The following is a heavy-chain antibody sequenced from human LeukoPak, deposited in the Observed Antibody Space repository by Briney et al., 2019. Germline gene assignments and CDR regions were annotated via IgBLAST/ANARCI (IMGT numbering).Heavy chain of an antibody. D-gene: IGHD3-3*01. CDR3: ARGYYDFWSGYYPDV. V-gene: IGHV4-59*01. Sequence: SETLSLTCTVSGGSISSYYWSWIRQPPGKGLEWIGYIYYSGSTNYNPSLKSRVTISVDTSKNQFSLKLSSVTAADTAVYYCARGYYDFWSGYYPDVWGKGTTVTVSS. J-gene: IGHJ6*04. CDR1: GGSISSYY. CDR2: IYYSGST.